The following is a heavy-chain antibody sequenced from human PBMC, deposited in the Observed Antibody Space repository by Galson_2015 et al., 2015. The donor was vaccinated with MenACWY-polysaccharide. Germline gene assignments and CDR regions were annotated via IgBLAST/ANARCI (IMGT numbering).Heavy chain of an antibody. V-gene: IGHV4-34*01. D-gene: IGHD6-13*01. Sequence: ETLSLTCTVYGGSFSGYFWSWIRQSPGPGLEWIGEINQGGRTSYNPSLKSRVTLSVDTSKNQVSLSLESVTAADTAVYYCARGRWYSNNWSYQLDYWGQGTLVTVSS. CDR3: ARGRWYSNNWSYQLDY. CDR2: INQGGRT. CDR1: GGSFSGYF. J-gene: IGHJ4*02.